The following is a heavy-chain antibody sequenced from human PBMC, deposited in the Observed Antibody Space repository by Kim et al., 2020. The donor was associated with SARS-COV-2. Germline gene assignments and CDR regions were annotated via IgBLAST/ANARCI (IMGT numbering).Heavy chain of an antibody. J-gene: IGHJ4*02. CDR3: ARQCGYSSGWYDY. D-gene: IGHD6-19*01. CDR1: GGSISSSSYY. V-gene: IGHV4-39*01. CDR2: IYYSGRT. Sequence: SETLSLTCTVSGGSISSSSYYWGWIRQPPGKGLEWIGSIYYSGRTYYNPSLKSRVTISVDTSKNQFSLKLSSVTAADTAVYYCARQCGYSSGWYDYWGQGTLVTVSS.